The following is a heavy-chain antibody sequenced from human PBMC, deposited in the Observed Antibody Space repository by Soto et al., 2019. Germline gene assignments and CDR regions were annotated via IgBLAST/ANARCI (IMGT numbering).Heavy chain of an antibody. CDR3: ARGRRDGYNFLGLDY. Sequence: GGSLRLSCAASGFIFSNHGMHWVRQAPGRGLEWVAVISYDGSNKYYADSVKGRFTISRDNSKNTLYLQMNSLRAEDTAVYYCARGRRDGYNFLGLDYWGQGTLVTVSS. CDR1: GFIFSNHG. D-gene: IGHD5-12*01. V-gene: IGHV3-30*03. J-gene: IGHJ4*02. CDR2: ISYDGSNK.